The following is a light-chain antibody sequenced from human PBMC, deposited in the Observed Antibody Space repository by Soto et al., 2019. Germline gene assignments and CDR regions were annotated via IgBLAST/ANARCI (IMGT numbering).Light chain of an antibody. CDR2: DNN. CDR1: SSNIGNNY. V-gene: IGLV1-51*01. Sequence: QSVLTQPPSVSAAPGQKVTISCSGSSSNIGNNYVSWYQQLPGTAPKLLIYDNNKRPSGIPDRFSGSKSDTSATLGITGLQPRDEADYYCATWDSSLSAVVFGGGTKLTVL. CDR3: ATWDSSLSAVV. J-gene: IGLJ2*01.